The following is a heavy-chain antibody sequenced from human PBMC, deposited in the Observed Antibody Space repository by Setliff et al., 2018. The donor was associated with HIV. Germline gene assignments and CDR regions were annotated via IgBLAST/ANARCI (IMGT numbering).Heavy chain of an antibody. CDR2: ISAYNGNK. CDR1: GYSFTSYG. CDR3: ARFPNPSQIVVIMPPDY. V-gene: IGHV1-18*01. J-gene: IGHJ4*02. D-gene: IGHD3-22*01. Sequence: ASVKVSCRASGYSFTSYGISWVRQAPGQGLEWMGWISAYNGNKNYAQNLQDRVTMTTDTSTSTAYMELRSLRFDDTAVYYCARFPNPSQIVVIMPPDYWGQGTLVTVSS.